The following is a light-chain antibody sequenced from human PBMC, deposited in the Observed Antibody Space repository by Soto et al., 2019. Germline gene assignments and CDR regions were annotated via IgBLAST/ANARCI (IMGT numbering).Light chain of an antibody. CDR2: GAS. CDR3: QQYDNWPWT. Sequence: EIVMTQSPATLSVSPGERATLSCRASQSVSSNLAWYQQKPGQAPRLLIYGASTRATGFPARFSGSGSGTEITLTISSLQSEDFAVYYWQQYDNWPWTCGQGTKVEIK. V-gene: IGKV3-15*01. CDR1: QSVSSN. J-gene: IGKJ1*01.